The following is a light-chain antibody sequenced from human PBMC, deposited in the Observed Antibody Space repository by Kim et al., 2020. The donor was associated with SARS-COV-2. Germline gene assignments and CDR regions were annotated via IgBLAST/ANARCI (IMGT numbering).Light chain of an antibody. CDR1: QSVSSY. Sequence: SSSPGERATLSCRASQSVSSYLAWYQQKPGQSPRLLIYDASNRATGIPARFSGSGSGTDFTLTISSLEPEDFAVYYCQQRSNWPTFGQGTKVDIK. J-gene: IGKJ1*01. CDR2: DAS. CDR3: QQRSNWPT. V-gene: IGKV3-11*01.